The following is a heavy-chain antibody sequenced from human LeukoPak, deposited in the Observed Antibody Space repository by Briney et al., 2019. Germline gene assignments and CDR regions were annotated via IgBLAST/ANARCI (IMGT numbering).Heavy chain of an antibody. Sequence: GASVKVSCKASGYTFTSYYMHWVRQAPGQGREWMGIINPSGGSTSYAQKLQGRVTMTRDTSTSTVYMELSSLRSEDTAVYYCAREGLYYYDSSARPPYYFDYWGQGTLVTVSS. V-gene: IGHV1-46*01. CDR2: INPSGGST. CDR3: AREGLYYYDSSARPPYYFDY. D-gene: IGHD3-22*01. CDR1: GYTFTSYY. J-gene: IGHJ4*02.